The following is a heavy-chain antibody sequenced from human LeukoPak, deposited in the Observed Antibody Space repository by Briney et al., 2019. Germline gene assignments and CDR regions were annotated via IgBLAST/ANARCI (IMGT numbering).Heavy chain of an antibody. CDR2: IYYSGST. J-gene: IGHJ4*02. CDR3: AGEKRDY. CDR1: GGSISSYY. Sequence: PSETLSLTCTVSGGSISSYYWSWIRQPPGKGLEWIGYIYYSGSTNYNPSLKSRVTISVDTSKNQFSLKLSSVTAADTAVYYCAGEKRDYWGQGTLVTVSS. V-gene: IGHV4-59*01.